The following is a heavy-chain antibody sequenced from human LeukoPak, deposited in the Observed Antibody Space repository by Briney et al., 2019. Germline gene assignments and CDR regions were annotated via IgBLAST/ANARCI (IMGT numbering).Heavy chain of an antibody. J-gene: IGHJ4*02. V-gene: IGHV3-74*01. CDR2: INPDGSHT. Sequence: GGSLRLSCAASGFTFNTYWMHWVRQAPGKGLVWVSHINPDGSHTNYADCVTGRFTISRDNAKNTLYLQMNSLRAEDTAVYYCARDPVRRDSYWGQGPLVPVSS. CDR1: GFTFNTYW. CDR3: ARDPVRRDSY. D-gene: IGHD3-10*01.